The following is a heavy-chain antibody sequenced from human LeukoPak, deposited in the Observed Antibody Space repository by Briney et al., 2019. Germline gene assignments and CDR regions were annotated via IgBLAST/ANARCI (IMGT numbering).Heavy chain of an antibody. Sequence: ASVKVSCKASGGTFSSYAISWVLQAPGQGLEWMGGIIPIFGTANYAQKFQGRVTITADESTSTAYMELSSLRSEDTAVYYCASGRDYDFWSGSLTLFDYWGQGTLVTVSS. CDR3: ASGRDYDFWSGSLTLFDY. CDR2: IIPIFGTA. CDR1: GGTFSSYA. D-gene: IGHD3-3*01. V-gene: IGHV1-69*13. J-gene: IGHJ4*02.